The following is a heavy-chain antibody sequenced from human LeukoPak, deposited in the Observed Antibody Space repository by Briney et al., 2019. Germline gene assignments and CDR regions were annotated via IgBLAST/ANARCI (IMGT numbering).Heavy chain of an antibody. D-gene: IGHD2-2*01. J-gene: IGHJ6*02. CDR1: GGTFSSYA. V-gene: IGHV1-69*04. Sequence: GSSVKVSCKASGGTFSSYAISWVRQAPGQGLEWMGRIIPILGIANYAQKFQGRVTITADKSTSTAYMEPSSLRSEDTAVYYCARDCSSTSCYVRDSYYYGMDVWGQGTTVTVSS. CDR3: ARDCSSTSCYVRDSYYYGMDV. CDR2: IIPILGIA.